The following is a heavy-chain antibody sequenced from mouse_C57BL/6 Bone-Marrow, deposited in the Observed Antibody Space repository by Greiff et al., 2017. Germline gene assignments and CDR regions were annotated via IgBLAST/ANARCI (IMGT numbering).Heavy chain of an antibody. J-gene: IGHJ3*01. D-gene: IGHD2-3*01. Sequence: QVQLKESGAELVKPGASVKLSCKASGYTFTEYTIHWVKQRSGQGLEWIGWFYPGSGSIKYNEKFKDKATLTADKSSSTVYMELSRLTSEDSAVYFCARHEGIYDGYKGAWFAYWGQGTLVTVSA. CDR1: GYTFTEYT. CDR2: FYPGSGSI. V-gene: IGHV1-62-2*01. CDR3: ARHEGIYDGYKGAWFAY.